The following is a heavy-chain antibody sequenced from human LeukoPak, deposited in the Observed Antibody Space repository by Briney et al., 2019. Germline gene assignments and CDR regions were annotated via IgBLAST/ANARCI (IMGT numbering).Heavy chain of an antibody. J-gene: IGHJ4*02. CDR3: IGYCSGGSCYPPDY. D-gene: IGHD2-15*01. Sequence: PSETLSLTCTVSGGSISSGDYCWSWIRQPPGKGLEWIGYIYYSGSTYYNPSLKSRVTISVDTSKNQFSLKLSSVTAADTAVYYCIGYCSGGSCYPPDYWGQGTLVTVSS. CDR1: GGSISSGDYC. V-gene: IGHV4-30-4*01. CDR2: IYYSGST.